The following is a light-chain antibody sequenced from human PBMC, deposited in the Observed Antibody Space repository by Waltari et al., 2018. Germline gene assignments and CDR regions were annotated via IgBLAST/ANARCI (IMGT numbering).Light chain of an antibody. J-gene: IGLJ2*01. CDR1: SSDVGAYNS. CDR3: CSYAGDFTML. Sequence: QSALTQPRSVSGSPGQSVAISCTGTSSDVGAYNSVSWYQQHPGKAPKLMIFDVTKRPSGVPDRFSGSKSAYTASLTISRLQVDDEADYYCCSYAGDFTMLFGGGTK. V-gene: IGLV2-11*01. CDR2: DVT.